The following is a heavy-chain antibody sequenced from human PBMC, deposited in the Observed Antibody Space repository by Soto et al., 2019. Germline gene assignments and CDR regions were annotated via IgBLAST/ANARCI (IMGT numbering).Heavy chain of an antibody. CDR1: GFSLSNPRMG. CDR2: IFSTDEK. Sequence: QVTLKESGPVLVKPTETLTLTCTVSGFSLSNPRMGVSWIRQPPGKALEWLAHIFSTDEKSYSTSLKSRLTISKDTSKSQVILTMTNLDPVDTATYYCARFDFWSGYGDYWGQGTLVTVSS. D-gene: IGHD3-3*01. V-gene: IGHV2-26*01. CDR3: ARFDFWSGYGDY. J-gene: IGHJ4*02.